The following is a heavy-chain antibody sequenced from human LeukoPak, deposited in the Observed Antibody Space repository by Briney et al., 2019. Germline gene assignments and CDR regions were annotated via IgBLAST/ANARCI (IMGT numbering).Heavy chain of an antibody. CDR2: IYYSGST. J-gene: IGHJ4*02. CDR3: AGSITMIVVDY. Sequence: PSETLSLTCAVYGGSFSGYYWSWIRQPPGKGLEWIGSIYYSGSTYYNPSLKSRVTISVDTSKNQFSLKLSSVTAADTAVYYCAGSITMIVVDYWGQGTLVTVSS. V-gene: IGHV4-34*01. D-gene: IGHD3-22*01. CDR1: GGSFSGYY.